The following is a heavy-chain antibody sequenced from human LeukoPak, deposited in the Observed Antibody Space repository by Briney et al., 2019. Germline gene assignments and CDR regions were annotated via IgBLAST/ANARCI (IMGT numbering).Heavy chain of an antibody. CDR2: IIPIFGTA. J-gene: IGHJ4*02. D-gene: IGHD6-13*01. CDR3: ARGSSWYYFDY. Sequence: SVTVSFKASGGTFSIYAISWVRQAPGQGLEWMGGIIPIFGTANYAQKFQGRVTITADESTSTAYMELSSLRSEDTAVYYCARGSSWYYFDYWGQGTLVTVSS. CDR1: GGTFSIYA. V-gene: IGHV1-69*01.